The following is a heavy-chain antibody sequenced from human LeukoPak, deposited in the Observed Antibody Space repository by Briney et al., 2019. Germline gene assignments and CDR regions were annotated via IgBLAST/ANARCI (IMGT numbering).Heavy chain of an antibody. CDR1: GYTFTGYY. V-gene: IGHV1-2*02. CDR3: ARGSGGYPSLPLDY. J-gene: IGHJ4*02. D-gene: IGHD1-26*01. Sequence: ASVKVSCKASGYTFTGYYIHWVRQAPGQGLEWMGWINPNGGDPDYVQKFQGRVTMTRDASISTAYMELSRLISDDAAVYFCARGSGGYPSLPLDYWGQGTLVTVSS. CDR2: INPNGGDP.